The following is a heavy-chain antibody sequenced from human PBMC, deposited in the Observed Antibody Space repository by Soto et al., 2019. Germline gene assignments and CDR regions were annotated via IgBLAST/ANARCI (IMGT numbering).Heavy chain of an antibody. CDR2: IIPIFGTA. V-gene: IGHV1-69*13. D-gene: IGHD3-22*01. CDR3: AREKSRYDSSGYYYSAFDI. CDR1: GGTFSSYA. J-gene: IGHJ3*02. Sequence: GASVKVSCKASGGTFSSYAISWVRQAPGQGLEWMGGIIPIFGTANYAQKFQGRVTITADESTSTAYMELSSLRSEDTAVYYCAREKSRYDSSGYYYSAFDIWGQGIMVTVSS.